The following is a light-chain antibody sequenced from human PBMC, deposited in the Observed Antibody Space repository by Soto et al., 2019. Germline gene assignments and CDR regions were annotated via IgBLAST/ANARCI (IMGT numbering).Light chain of an antibody. V-gene: IGKV1-39*01. CDR2: AAS. Sequence: DIQMTQSPSSLSASVGDRVTITCRASQSMTSYLNWYQQKPGKAPKLLIYAASSLQSGVPSRFSGSGYGTHFTLTISSLQPEDFATYFCQQSYSTVALTFGGGTKVEIK. J-gene: IGKJ4*01. CDR1: QSMTSY. CDR3: QQSYSTVALT.